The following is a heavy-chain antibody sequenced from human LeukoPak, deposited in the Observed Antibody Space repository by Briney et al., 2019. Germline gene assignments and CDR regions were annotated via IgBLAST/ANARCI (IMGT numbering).Heavy chain of an antibody. CDR1: GVSISSGSYY. Sequence: SQTLSLTCTVSGVSISSGSYYWSWLRQPAGKGLEWIGRIYTSGSTNYNPSLKSRVTISVDTSKNQFSLKLSSVTAADTAVYYCARAHGYNSRGHGYYYYYYMDVWGKGTTVTVSS. CDR3: ARAHGYNSRGHGYYYYYYMDV. V-gene: IGHV4-61*02. D-gene: IGHD5-24*01. CDR2: IYTSGST. J-gene: IGHJ6*03.